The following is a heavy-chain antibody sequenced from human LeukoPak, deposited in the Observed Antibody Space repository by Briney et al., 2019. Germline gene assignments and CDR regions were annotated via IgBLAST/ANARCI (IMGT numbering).Heavy chain of an antibody. CDR3: ARGGEGYSYGYPLDY. D-gene: IGHD5-18*01. V-gene: IGHV4-59*12. CDR2: LYYSGST. CDR1: GGSISSYY. J-gene: IGHJ4*02. Sequence: PSETLSLTCTVSGGSISSYYWSWIRQPPGKGLEWIAYLYYSGSTNYNPSLKSRVTISVDTSKNQFSLKLSSVTAADTAVYYCARGGEGYSYGYPLDYWGQGTLVTVSS.